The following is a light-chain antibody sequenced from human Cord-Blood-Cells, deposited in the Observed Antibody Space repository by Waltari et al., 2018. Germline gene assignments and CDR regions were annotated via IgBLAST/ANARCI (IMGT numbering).Light chain of an antibody. Sequence: SSVLTQPPSASVAPGKTASITCGGNNIGRKSVHWYQQKTGQAPVLVVYEDSDRPSGIPGRFSGSNSGNTATLTISRVEAGDEADYYCQVWDSSSDHPVFGGGTKLTVL. CDR1: NIGRKS. V-gene: IGLV3-21*03. J-gene: IGLJ2*01. CDR3: QVWDSSSDHPV. CDR2: EDS.